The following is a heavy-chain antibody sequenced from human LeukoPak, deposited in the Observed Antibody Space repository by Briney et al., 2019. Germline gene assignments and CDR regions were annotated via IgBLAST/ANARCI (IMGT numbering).Heavy chain of an antibody. Sequence: GGSLRLSCEASGFTFSSYWMTWVRQAPGKGLEWVAKINQDGSEKYHVDSVKGRFTISRDNAKNSLYLQMNSLRAEDTAVYYCARHQLAVAATFDYWGQGTLVTVSS. CDR2: INQDGSEK. CDR3: ARHQLAVAATFDY. V-gene: IGHV3-7*05. D-gene: IGHD6-19*01. CDR1: GFTFSSYW. J-gene: IGHJ4*02.